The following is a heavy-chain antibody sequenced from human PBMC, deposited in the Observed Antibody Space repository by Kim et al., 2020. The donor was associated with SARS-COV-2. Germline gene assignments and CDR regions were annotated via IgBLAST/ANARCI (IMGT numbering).Heavy chain of an antibody. CDR1: GFTFSSYA. CDR3: AKLPGIAVAGGPWFDP. V-gene: IGHV3-23*01. CDR2: ISGSGGST. Sequence: GGSLRLSCAASGFTFSSYAMSWVRQAPGKGLEWVSAISGSGGSTYYADSVKGRFTISRDNSKNTLYLQMNSLRAEDTAVYYCAKLPGIAVAGGPWFDPWGQGTLVTVSS. J-gene: IGHJ5*02. D-gene: IGHD6-19*01.